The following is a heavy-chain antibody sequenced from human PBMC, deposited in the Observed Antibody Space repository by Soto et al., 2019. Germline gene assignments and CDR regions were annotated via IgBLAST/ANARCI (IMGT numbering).Heavy chain of an antibody. V-gene: IGHV3-30-3*01. D-gene: IGHD5-18*01. J-gene: IGHJ3*02. Sequence: QVQLVESGGGVVQPGRSLRLSCAASGFTFSSYAMHWVRQAPGKGLEWVAVISYDGSNKYYADSVKGRFTISRDNSKKPLYPTMICLRVEDTAVYSWARDAGIQIGPQGLDAFAIWGQGTMVAVSS. CDR3: ARDAGIQIGPQGLDAFAI. CDR1: GFTFSSYA. CDR2: ISYDGSNK.